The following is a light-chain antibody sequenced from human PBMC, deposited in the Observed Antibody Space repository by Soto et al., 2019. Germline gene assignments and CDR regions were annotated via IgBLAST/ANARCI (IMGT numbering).Light chain of an antibody. CDR2: GAS. CDR3: KQYGSSPTWT. Sequence: EIVLTQSPGTLSLSPGERATLSCRASQSVRSTYFAWYQQTPGQAPRLFIYGASSMATGIPTRFSGSGSGTALPLTISTLEHEDSAVYYCKQYGSSPTWTFGQGNQVDIK. V-gene: IGKV3-20*01. J-gene: IGKJ1*01. CDR1: QSVRSTY.